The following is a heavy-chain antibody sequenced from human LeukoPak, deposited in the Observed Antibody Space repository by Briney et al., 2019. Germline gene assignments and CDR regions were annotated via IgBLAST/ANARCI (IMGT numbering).Heavy chain of an antibody. Sequence: GGSLRLSCAASGFTFSSNGMHWVRQAPGKGLEWVAVISYDGSKKYYADSVKGRFTVSRDDSKNTLYLQMSSLRAEDAAVYYCAKDRSSSWAFDYWGQGTLVTVSS. J-gene: IGHJ4*02. CDR3: AKDRSSSWAFDY. CDR1: GFTFSSNG. D-gene: IGHD6-13*01. CDR2: ISYDGSKK. V-gene: IGHV3-30*18.